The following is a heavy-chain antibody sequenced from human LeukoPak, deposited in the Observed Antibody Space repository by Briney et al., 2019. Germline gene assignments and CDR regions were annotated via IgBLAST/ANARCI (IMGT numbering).Heavy chain of an antibody. J-gene: IGHJ4*02. CDR2: INSEGTST. Sequence: GGSLRLSCAASGFTFSNYWMHWVRQAPGKGLMWVSNINSEGTSTNYADSVRGRFTVSRDNAKNTLSLQMNSLRAEDTAVYYCASLYFDNWGQGTLVTVSS. CDR1: GFTFSNYW. V-gene: IGHV3-74*01. CDR3: ASLYFDN.